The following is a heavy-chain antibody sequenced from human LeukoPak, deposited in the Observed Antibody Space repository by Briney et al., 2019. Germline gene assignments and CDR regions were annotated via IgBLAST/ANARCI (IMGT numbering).Heavy chain of an antibody. D-gene: IGHD2-2*01. CDR2: INPNSGGT. Sequence: ASVKVSCKASGYTLTGYYMHWVRQAPGQGLEWMGRINPNSGGTNYAQKFQGRVTMTRDTSISTAYMELSRLRSDDTAVYYCARYLGYCSSTSCYGPWFDPWGQGTLVTVSS. CDR3: ARYLGYCSSTSCYGPWFDP. V-gene: IGHV1-2*06. J-gene: IGHJ5*02. CDR1: GYTLTGYY.